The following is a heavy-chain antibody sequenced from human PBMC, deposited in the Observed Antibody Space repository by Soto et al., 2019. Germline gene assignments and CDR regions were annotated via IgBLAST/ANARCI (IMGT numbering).Heavy chain of an antibody. CDR1: GGSVSSVGYY. Sequence: SETLSLTCTVSGGSVSSVGYYWSWIRQHPGKGLEWIGYITYSGNTYYNPSLESRVTMSADTSKNQFSLKPSSVTAADTAVYFCVRGGSCTYGVCSVFDYWGQGTLVTVSS. V-gene: IGHV4-31*03. CDR2: ITYSGNT. CDR3: VRGGSCTYGVCSVFDY. J-gene: IGHJ4*02. D-gene: IGHD2-8*01.